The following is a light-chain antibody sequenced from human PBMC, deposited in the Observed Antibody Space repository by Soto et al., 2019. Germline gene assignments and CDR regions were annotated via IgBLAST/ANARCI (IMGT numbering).Light chain of an antibody. J-gene: IGLJ1*01. Sequence: SAETQPASVSGSPGQSITISCTGTSSDVGAYNYDSWYQQYPGEAPKVIIYDVSHRPAGVSNRFSGSKSGNTASLTISGLQTQDEADYYCSSYTSATTYVFGTGTKVTVL. CDR3: SSYTSATTYV. CDR1: SSDVGAYNY. CDR2: DVS. V-gene: IGLV2-14*01.